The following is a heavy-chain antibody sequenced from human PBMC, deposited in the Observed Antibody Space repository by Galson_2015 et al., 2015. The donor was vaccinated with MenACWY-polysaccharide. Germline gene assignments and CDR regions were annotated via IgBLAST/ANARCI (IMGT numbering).Heavy chain of an antibody. CDR1: GYNFNTSA. CDR3: ARLVWPGAHSSDYCYGMDV. V-gene: IGHV1-18*01. D-gene: IGHD1-1*01. J-gene: IGHJ6*02. Sequence: SVKVSCKASGYNFNTSAITWVRQAPGQGLEWMGWIGGYNGNTNYAHQLQGRVIMTTDTSTSTAYMELRGLRSDDTAVYYCARLVWPGAHSSDYCYGMDVWGQGTTVPVSS. CDR2: IGGYNGNT.